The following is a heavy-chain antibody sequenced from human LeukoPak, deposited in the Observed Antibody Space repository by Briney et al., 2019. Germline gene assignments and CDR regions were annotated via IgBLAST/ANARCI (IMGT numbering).Heavy chain of an antibody. V-gene: IGHV4-4*08. CDR1: GGSIESYY. D-gene: IGHD3-9*01. CDR2: IAASGTT. J-gene: IGHJ4*02. CDR3: ARFPYFEGFDY. Sequence: PSETLSLTCSVSGGSIESYYWSWLRQPPGKGLEFIGYIAASGTTKHNPSLKSRVTLSMDTSKNQFSLKLRSVTAADTAVYFCARFPYFEGFDYWGQGTQVIVSS.